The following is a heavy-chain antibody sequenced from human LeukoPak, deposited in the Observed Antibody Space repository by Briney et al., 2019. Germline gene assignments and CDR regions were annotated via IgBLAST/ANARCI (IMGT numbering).Heavy chain of an antibody. V-gene: IGHV5-51*01. CDR2: IYPGDSDT. Sequence: GASLQISCKGSGSSFTSYWIGWVRPLPGKGLEWMGIIYPGDSDTRYSPSFQGQVTISADKSISTAYLQWSSLKASDTAMYYCARRDYYYGMDVWGQGTTVTVSS. J-gene: IGHJ6*02. CDR3: ARRDYYYGMDV. CDR1: GSSFTSYW.